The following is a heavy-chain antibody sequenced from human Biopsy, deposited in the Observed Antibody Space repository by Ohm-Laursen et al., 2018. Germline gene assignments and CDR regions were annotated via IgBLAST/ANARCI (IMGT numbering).Heavy chain of an antibody. Sequence: SETLSLTCAVSGGSISSDYWSWIRQSPGKGLEWIGIISISGSTNYNPSLRGRVTISVDTSKNQFSLKLSSVTAADTAVFFCARLYRLDDYWNDDPPDAFDVWGQGTMVTVSS. CDR1: GGSISSDY. CDR2: ISISGST. V-gene: IGHV4-59*01. J-gene: IGHJ3*01. CDR3: ARLYRLDDYWNDDPPDAFDV. D-gene: IGHD3-3*01.